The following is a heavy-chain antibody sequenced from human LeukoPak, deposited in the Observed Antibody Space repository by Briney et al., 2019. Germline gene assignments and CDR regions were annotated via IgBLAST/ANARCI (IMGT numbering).Heavy chain of an antibody. CDR2: IKQDGNEK. J-gene: IGHJ4*02. CDR1: GFTSSSYW. CDR3: ARRNNGIAAGVDY. D-gene: IGHD6-13*01. V-gene: IGHV3-7*01. Sequence: GGSLRLSCAASGFTSSSYWMTWVRQAPGKGLEWVANIKQDGNEKYYVDSVKGQFTISRDNAKNSLYLQMNSLRAEDTAVYYCARRNNGIAAGVDYWGQGTLVTVSS.